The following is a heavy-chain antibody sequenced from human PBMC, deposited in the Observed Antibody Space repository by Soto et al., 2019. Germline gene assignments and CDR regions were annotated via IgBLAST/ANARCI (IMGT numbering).Heavy chain of an antibody. J-gene: IGHJ3*02. D-gene: IGHD3-22*01. CDR2: ISYDGSNK. V-gene: IGHV3-30*18. CDR3: AKTAGHYDSSGQMGAFDI. Sequence: QVQLVESGGGVVQPGRSLRLSCAASGFTFSSYGMHWVRQAPGKGLEWVAVISYDGSNKYYADSVKGRFTISRDNSKNTLYLQMNSLRAEDTAVYYCAKTAGHYDSSGQMGAFDIWGQGTMVTVSS. CDR1: GFTFSSYG.